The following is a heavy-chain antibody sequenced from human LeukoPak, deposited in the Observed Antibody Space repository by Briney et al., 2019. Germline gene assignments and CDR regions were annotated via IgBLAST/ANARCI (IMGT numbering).Heavy chain of an antibody. Sequence: GGSLRLSCSASGFTFTSYAMSWVRQGPGKGLEWVAAIWYDGSNKYYGDFVKGRFTISRDNSKNTLYLQMDSLRAEDTAVYYCARGYSSIIMSLFDPWGQGTLVTVSS. J-gene: IGHJ5*02. V-gene: IGHV3-33*08. D-gene: IGHD5-12*01. CDR3: ARGYSSIIMSLFDP. CDR1: GFTFTSYA. CDR2: IWYDGSNK.